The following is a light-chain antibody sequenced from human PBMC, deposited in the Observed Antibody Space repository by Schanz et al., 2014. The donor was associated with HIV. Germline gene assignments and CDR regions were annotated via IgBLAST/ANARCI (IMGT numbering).Light chain of an antibody. CDR1: SSDFKANA. Sequence: QSVLTQAPSASGTPGQRVTISCSGSSSDFKANAVLSYQQLPGAAPKLLIYNTYHRPSGVPDRFSGSDSGASASLAISGLQSEDEADYYCATWVDSLNGWVFGGGTKLTVL. CDR2: NTY. CDR3: ATWVDSLNGWV. V-gene: IGLV1-44*01. J-gene: IGLJ3*02.